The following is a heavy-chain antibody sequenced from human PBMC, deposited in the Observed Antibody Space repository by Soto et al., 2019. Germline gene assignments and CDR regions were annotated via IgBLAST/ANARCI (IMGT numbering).Heavy chain of an antibody. CDR1: GGPISSYA. V-gene: IGHV1-69*06. D-gene: IGHD1-26*01. Sequence: QVQLEQSGAELKKPGSSVKVSCKASGGPISSYAINWVRQAPGQGLEWMGGITPIFGEPKYAQKFQGRVTITADIATSTAYMELSSLRSDDTAVYFCARGSSSYIINWFDPWGEGTLVTVSS. J-gene: IGHJ5*02. CDR2: ITPIFGEP. CDR3: ARGSSSYIINWFDP.